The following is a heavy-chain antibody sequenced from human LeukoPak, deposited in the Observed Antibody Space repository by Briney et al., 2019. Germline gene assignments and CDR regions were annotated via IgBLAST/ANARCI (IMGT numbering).Heavy chain of an antibody. CDR1: GGTFSSYA. CDR2: IIPIFGTA. V-gene: IGHV1-69*13. Sequence: SVKVSCKASGGTFSSYAISWVRQAPGQGLEWMGGIIPIFGTANYAQKFQGRVTITADESTSTAYMELSSLRSEDTAVYYCARGFLYYYGSGSSLNWFDPWGQGTLVTVSS. CDR3: ARGFLYYYGSGSSLNWFDP. J-gene: IGHJ5*02. D-gene: IGHD3-10*01.